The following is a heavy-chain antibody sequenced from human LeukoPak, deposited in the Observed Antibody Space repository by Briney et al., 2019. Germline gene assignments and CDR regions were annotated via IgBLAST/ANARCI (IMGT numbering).Heavy chain of an antibody. V-gene: IGHV4-39*01. J-gene: IGHJ4*02. CDR3: ARPQSTITGDFAY. CDR2: IYYSGST. Sequence: PSETLSLTCTVSGGSISSSSYYWGWLRQPPGKGLEWIGSIYYSGSTYYNPSLKSRVTISVDTSKNQISLKQSSVTAADTAVYYCARPQSTITGDFAYWGQGSLVTVSS. D-gene: IGHD4-11*01. CDR1: GGSISSSSYY.